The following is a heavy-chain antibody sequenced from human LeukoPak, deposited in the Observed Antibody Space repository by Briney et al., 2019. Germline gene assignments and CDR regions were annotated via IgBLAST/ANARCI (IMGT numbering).Heavy chain of an antibody. J-gene: IGHJ6*03. V-gene: IGHV4-4*07. Sequence: SETLSLTCTVSGGSISSYYWSWIRQPAGKGLEWIGRTYTSGSTNYNPSLKSRVTMSVDTSKNQFSLKLSSVTAADTAVYYCARGIYSSSPEYYYYMDVWGKGTTVTVSS. D-gene: IGHD6-6*01. CDR3: ARGIYSSSPEYYYYMDV. CDR1: GGSISSYY. CDR2: TYTSGST.